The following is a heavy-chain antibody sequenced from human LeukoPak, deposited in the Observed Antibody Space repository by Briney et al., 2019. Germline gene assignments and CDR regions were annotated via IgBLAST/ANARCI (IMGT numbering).Heavy chain of an antibody. CDR3: ATIAQYYYDSSGYYPGAFDI. V-gene: IGHV1-24*01. Sequence: ASVKVSCKVSGYTLTELSMHWVRQAPGKGLERMGGFDPEDGETIYAQKFQGRVTMTEDTSTDTAYMELSSLRSEDTAVYYCATIAQYYYDSSGYYPGAFDIWGQGTMVTVSS. CDR2: FDPEDGET. CDR1: GYTLTELS. J-gene: IGHJ3*02. D-gene: IGHD3-22*01.